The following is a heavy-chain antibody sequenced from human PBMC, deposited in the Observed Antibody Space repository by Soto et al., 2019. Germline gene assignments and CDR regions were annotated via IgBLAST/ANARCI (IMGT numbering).Heavy chain of an antibody. CDR2: IGPDGGNA. Sequence: PGGSLRLSCAASGFTFRDYYMTWLRQAPGKGLEWVSYIGPDGGNAYYADSVKGRFTISRDNSKNTLYLQMNSLRAEDTAVYYCAKSPGMYYYDSSGYYHYDYWGQGTLVTVSS. CDR3: AKSPGMYYYDSSGYYHYDY. V-gene: IGHV3-23*01. D-gene: IGHD3-22*01. CDR1: GFTFRDYY. J-gene: IGHJ4*02.